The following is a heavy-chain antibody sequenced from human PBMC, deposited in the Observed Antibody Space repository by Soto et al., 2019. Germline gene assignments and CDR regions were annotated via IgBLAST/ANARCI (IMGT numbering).Heavy chain of an antibody. Sequence: PVGSLRLSCAASGFSFSSYAMHWVRQAPGKGLEWVGVIPYDGSDEYYADSVKGRFTISRDNSKNTVYLQMNSLRAEDTAVYYCARGRWGVYYYGMDVWGQGTTVTVSS. CDR3: ARGRWGVYYYGMDV. CDR1: GFSFSSYA. CDR2: IPYDGSDE. D-gene: IGHD3-16*01. V-gene: IGHV3-30*03. J-gene: IGHJ6*02.